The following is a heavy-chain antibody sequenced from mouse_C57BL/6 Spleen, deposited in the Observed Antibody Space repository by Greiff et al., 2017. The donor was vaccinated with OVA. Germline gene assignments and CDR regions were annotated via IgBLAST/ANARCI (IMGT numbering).Heavy chain of an antibody. CDR3: ARADGYDWYFDV. J-gene: IGHJ1*03. CDR1: GFTFTDYY. CDR2: IRNKANGYTT. Sequence: EVQVVESGGGLVQPGGSLSLSCAASGFTFTDYYMSWVRQPPGKALEWLGFIRNKANGYTTEYSASVKGRFTNTRDNSQSILYLQMNALRAEDSATYYCARADGYDWYFDVWGTGTTVTVSS. V-gene: IGHV7-3*01. D-gene: IGHD2-3*01.